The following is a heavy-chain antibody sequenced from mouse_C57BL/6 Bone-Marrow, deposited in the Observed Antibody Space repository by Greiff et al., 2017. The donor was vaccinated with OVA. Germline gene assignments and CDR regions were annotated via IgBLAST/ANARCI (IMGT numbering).Heavy chain of an antibody. CDR3: ARWTTAPDV. D-gene: IGHD1-2*01. CDR2: INPNNGGT. V-gene: IGHV1-18*01. Sequence: VQLQQSGAELARPGASVKLSCKASGYTFTDYNMDWVKQSHGKSLEWIGDINPNNGGTIYNQKFKGKATLTVDKSSSTAYMELRSLTSEDTAVYYCARWTTAPDVWGTGTTVTVSS. CDR1: GYTFTDYN. J-gene: IGHJ1*03.